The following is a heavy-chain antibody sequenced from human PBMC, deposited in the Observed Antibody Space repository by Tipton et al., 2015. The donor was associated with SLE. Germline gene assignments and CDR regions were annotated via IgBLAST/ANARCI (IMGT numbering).Heavy chain of an antibody. CDR2: VDDGGRS. Sequence: TLSLTCSVSGVSISSSYWTWIRPPPGKGLEWIGYVDDGGRSSYNSSLQGRVTMSADRSRSQFSLKLDSLSAADTAVYYCTHSTDYYYMDVWGKGTTVTVSS. D-gene: IGHD5-18*01. CDR3: THSTDYYYMDV. J-gene: IGHJ6*03. V-gene: IGHV4-59*01. CDR1: GVSISSSY.